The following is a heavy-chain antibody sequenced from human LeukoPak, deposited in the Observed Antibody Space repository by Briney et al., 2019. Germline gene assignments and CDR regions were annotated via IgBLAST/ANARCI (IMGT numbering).Heavy chain of an antibody. Sequence: SETLSLTCTVSGGSISSYYWSWIRQPPGKGLEWIGEINHSGSTNYNPSLKSRVTISVDTSKNQFSLKLSSVTAADTAVYYCARGVGMDVWGQGTTVTVSS. CDR1: GGSISSYY. V-gene: IGHV4-34*01. CDR2: INHSGST. J-gene: IGHJ6*02. CDR3: ARGVGMDV.